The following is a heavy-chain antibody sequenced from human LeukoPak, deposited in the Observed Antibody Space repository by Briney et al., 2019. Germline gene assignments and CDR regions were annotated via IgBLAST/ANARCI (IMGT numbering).Heavy chain of an antibody. D-gene: IGHD6-13*01. CDR1: GYTFTSYD. Sequence: GASVNVSCKASGYTFTSYDINWVRQATGQGLEWMGWMNANSGNTGYAQKFQGRVTMTRNTSISTAYMELSSLRSEDTAVYYCARNSIAADHYYMDVWGKGTTVTVSS. CDR2: MNANSGNT. J-gene: IGHJ6*03. CDR3: ARNSIAADHYYMDV. V-gene: IGHV1-8*01.